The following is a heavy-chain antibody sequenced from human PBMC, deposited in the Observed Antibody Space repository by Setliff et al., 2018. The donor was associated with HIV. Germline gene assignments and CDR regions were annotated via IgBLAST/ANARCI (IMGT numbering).Heavy chain of an antibody. V-gene: IGHV4-31*03. CDR2: IYHSGGT. CDR1: GGPISSGGYY. Sequence: PSETLSLTCSVSGGPISSGGYYWSWIRQHPGKGLEWIGYIYHSGGTYYNPSLKSRVTISVDTSKRQFSLKLSSVTAADTAVYYCARVARGGHSSRWYYFDYWGQGTLVTVSS. D-gene: IGHD6-13*01. CDR3: ARVARGGHSSRWYYFDY. J-gene: IGHJ4*02.